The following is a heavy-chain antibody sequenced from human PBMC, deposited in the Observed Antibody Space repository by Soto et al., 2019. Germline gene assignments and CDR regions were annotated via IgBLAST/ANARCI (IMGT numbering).Heavy chain of an antibody. D-gene: IGHD3-10*01. CDR2: VNPIVSMS. Sequence: QVQLVQSGAEVKRPGSSVKVSCKASGDTFTFYSINWVRQAPGLGLEWMGRVNPIVSMSNYAQKFQCRVTMTADKSTSTAYMELSSLRSEDTAIYYCASSYGSGYRAFDYWGQGALVTVSS. CDR1: GDTFTFYS. J-gene: IGHJ4*02. CDR3: ASSYGSGYRAFDY. V-gene: IGHV1-69*02.